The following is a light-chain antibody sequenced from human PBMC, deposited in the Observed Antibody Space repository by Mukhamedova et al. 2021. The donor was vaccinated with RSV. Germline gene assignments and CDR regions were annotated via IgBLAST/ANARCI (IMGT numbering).Light chain of an antibody. J-gene: IGLJ2*01. CDR3: GTWANSLRTVV. V-gene: IGLV1-51*01. CDR2: DTD. Sequence: LLIFDTDKRPSQIPDRFSGSKSATSAALDITGLRTGDEADYYCGTWANSLRTVVFGGGTKLT.